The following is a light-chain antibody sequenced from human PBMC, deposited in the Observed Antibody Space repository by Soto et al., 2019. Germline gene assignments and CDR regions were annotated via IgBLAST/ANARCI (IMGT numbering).Light chain of an antibody. CDR1: QDITNY. CDR3: QQYHSYWT. J-gene: IGKJ1*01. Sequence: QMTKRPSTESAALGERVTSTCQASQDITNYLNWYQQKPGKAPKLLIYDASNLETGVPQRFSGSGSGTEFTLTISSLQTDDFSTYYCQQYHSYWTFGQGTKVDIK. V-gene: IGKV1-33*01. CDR2: DAS.